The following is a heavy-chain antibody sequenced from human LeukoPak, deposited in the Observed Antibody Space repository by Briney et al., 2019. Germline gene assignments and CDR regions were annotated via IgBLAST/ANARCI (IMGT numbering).Heavy chain of an antibody. CDR3: ARVGLKYDYDY. J-gene: IGHJ4*02. CDR2: ISPNSGGT. Sequence: ASVKVSCKASGYMFTGYYMHWVRQAPGEGLEWMGWISPNSGGTNYAQRFKGRVTMTRDTSITTAYMELTRLTSDDTAVYYCARVGLKYDYDYWGQGTQVIVSS. CDR1: GYMFTGYY. D-gene: IGHD3-16*01. V-gene: IGHV1-2*02.